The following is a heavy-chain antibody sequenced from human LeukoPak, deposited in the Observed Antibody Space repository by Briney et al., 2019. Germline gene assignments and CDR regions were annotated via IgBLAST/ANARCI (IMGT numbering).Heavy chain of an antibody. CDR1: GGSFSSYY. J-gene: IGHJ3*02. CDR2: IYYSGST. Sequence: SETLSLTCAVYGGSFSSYYWSWIRQPPGERLEWIGYIYYSGSTNYSPSLKSRVTISIDTSKNHFSLKLSSVTAADTAVYYCARHCSGGSCYSLSGFDIWGQGTMVTVSS. CDR3: ARHCSGGSCYSLSGFDI. V-gene: IGHV4-59*08. D-gene: IGHD2-15*01.